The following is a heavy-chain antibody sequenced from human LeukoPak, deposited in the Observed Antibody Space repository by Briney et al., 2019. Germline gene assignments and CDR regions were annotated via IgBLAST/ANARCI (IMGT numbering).Heavy chain of an antibody. V-gene: IGHV1-69*05. CDR3: ARSYDSSGYFDY. CDR1: GGTFSSYA. Sequence: GASVKVSCKASGGTFSSYAISWVRQAPGQGLEWMGGIIPIFGTANYAQKFQGRVTITTDESTSTAYMELRSLRSEDTAVYYCARSYDSSGYFDYWGQGTLVTVSS. D-gene: IGHD3-22*01. J-gene: IGHJ4*02. CDR2: IIPIFGTA.